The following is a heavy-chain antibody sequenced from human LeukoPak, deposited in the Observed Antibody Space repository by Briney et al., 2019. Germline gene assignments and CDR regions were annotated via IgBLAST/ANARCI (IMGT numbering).Heavy chain of an antibody. CDR2: INHSGST. V-gene: IGHV4-34*01. J-gene: IGHJ4*02. D-gene: IGHD3-9*01. CDR1: GGSFSGYY. Sequence: SETLSLTCAVYGGSFSGYYWSWIRQPPGKGLEWIGEINHSGSTNYNPSLKSRVTISVDTSKNQFSLKLSSVTAADTAVYYCARGTRYFGWLSTYFDYWGQGTLVTVSS. CDR3: ARGTRYFGWLSTYFDY.